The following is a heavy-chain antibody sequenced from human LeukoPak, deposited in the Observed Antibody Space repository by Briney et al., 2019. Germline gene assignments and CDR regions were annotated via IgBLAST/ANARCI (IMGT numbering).Heavy chain of an antibody. CDR3: ARGPQPSIAVTEMYYFDY. V-gene: IGHV1-69*05. Sequence: ASVKVSCKASGGTFTSYAISCVRQAPGQGLEWMGGIIPIFGTANYAQKFQGRVTITTDESTSTAYMELSSLRSEDTAVYYCARGPQPSIAVTEMYYFDYWGQGTLVTVS. J-gene: IGHJ4*02. D-gene: IGHD6-19*01. CDR2: IIPIFGTA. CDR1: GGTFTSYA.